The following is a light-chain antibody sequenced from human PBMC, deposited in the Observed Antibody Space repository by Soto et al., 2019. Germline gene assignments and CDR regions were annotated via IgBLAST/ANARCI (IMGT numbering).Light chain of an antibody. CDR3: HQYYSYPPWT. V-gene: IGKV1-8*01. Sequence: AIRMTQSPSSFSASTGDRVTITCRASQGISSYLAWYQQKPGKAPKLLIYAASTLQSRLPSRFSGSGSGTDFTLTISCLQAEDFATYYCHQYYSYPPWTFGQGTKVEIK. CDR2: AAS. J-gene: IGKJ1*01. CDR1: QGISSY.